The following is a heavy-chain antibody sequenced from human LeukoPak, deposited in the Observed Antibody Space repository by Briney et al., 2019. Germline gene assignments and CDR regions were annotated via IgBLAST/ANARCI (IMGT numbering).Heavy chain of an antibody. V-gene: IGHV3-33*08. Sequence: GGSLRVSCAASGFTFISYAMHWVRQALGKGLEWVAIIWYDGSNKYFAESVMGRFSISKDNSKNTVYLQMNSLRIEDTAVYYCARAGIGNALDYWGQGTQVTVSS. J-gene: IGHJ4*02. D-gene: IGHD2-2*01. CDR1: GFTFISYA. CDR3: ARAGIGNALDY. CDR2: IWYDGSNK.